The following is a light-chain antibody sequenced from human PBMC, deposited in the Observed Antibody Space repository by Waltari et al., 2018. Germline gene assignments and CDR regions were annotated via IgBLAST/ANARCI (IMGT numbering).Light chain of an antibody. CDR3: QSADSSSMYWV. J-gene: IGLJ3*02. CDR1: AFPKKY. V-gene: IGLV3-25*03. CDR2: KDS. Sequence: SYELTQPPSVSVSPGQTARITCSGDAFPKKYAYWYQQKPGQAPVLLIYKDSQRPSGIPERFSASSSATTVTLTISGVQAEDEADYYCQSADSSSMYWVFGGGTKLTVL.